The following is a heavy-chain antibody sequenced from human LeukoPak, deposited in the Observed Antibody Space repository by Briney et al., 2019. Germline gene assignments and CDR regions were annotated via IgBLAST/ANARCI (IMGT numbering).Heavy chain of an antibody. CDR3: ARERGYYFGSGSYYSYDAFDI. D-gene: IGHD3-10*01. J-gene: IGHJ3*02. V-gene: IGHV5-51*01. CDR2: VYPGDSDT. CDR1: EYSFTNYW. Sequence: GESLKMSCKGSEYSFTNYWIGWVRQMPGKGLQWMGIVYPGDSDTKYTPSFQGQVTISVDKSISTAYLHWSSLEASDTAMYYCARERGYYFGSGSYYSYDAFDIWGQGTMVTVSS.